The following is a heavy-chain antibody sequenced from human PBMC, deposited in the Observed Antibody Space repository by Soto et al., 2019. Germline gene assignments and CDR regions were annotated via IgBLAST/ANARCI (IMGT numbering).Heavy chain of an antibody. Sequence: GASVKVSCKASGGTFSSYAISWVRQAPGQGLEWMGGIIPIFGTANYAQKFQGRVTITADESTSTAYMELSSLRSEDTAVYYCAMLGGYCSSTSCQNWFDPWGQGTLVTVSS. CDR1: GGTFSSYA. D-gene: IGHD2-2*01. J-gene: IGHJ5*02. CDR3: AMLGGYCSSTSCQNWFDP. V-gene: IGHV1-69*13. CDR2: IIPIFGTA.